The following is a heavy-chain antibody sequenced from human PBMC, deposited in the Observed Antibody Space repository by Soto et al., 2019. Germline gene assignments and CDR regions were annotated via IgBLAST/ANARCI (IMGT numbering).Heavy chain of an antibody. CDR3: ARASWKFVDPYYPDY. V-gene: IGHV3-21*06. J-gene: IGHJ4*02. Sequence: GGSLRLSCTASGFSFSSYTMNWVRQALGKGLQWVASITNRGTHTYSADSVKGRFTISRDNDKNSLYLQMNNLRAEDTATYYCARASWKFVDPYYPDYWGQGTQVTVSS. CDR1: GFSFSSYT. D-gene: IGHD2-21*01. CDR2: ITNRGTHT.